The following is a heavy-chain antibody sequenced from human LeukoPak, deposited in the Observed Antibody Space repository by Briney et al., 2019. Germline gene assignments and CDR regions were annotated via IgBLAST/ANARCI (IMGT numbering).Heavy chain of an antibody. V-gene: IGHV3-64*02. CDR2: ITSSGSST. D-gene: IGHD3-16*02. CDR1: GFIFYSYA. CDR3: TRGRGYDYVWGSYRADY. Sequence: GGSLRLSCAGSGFIFYSYAMHWVRQAPGRGLEYVAAITSSGSSTFYADSVKGRFTISRDNSNNTLYLQMGSLRPEDMAVYYCTRGRGYDYVWGSYRADYWGQGPRVTVSS. J-gene: IGHJ4*02.